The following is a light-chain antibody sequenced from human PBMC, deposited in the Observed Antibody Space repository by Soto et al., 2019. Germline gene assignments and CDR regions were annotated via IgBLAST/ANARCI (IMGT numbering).Light chain of an antibody. V-gene: IGKV3-11*01. CDR2: DAS. Sequence: EIVLTQSPGTLSLSPGERATLSCRASQSVFNNNLAWYQQKPGQAPRLLIYDASNRATGVPARFSGSGSGTDFTLTISSLEPEDFAVYYCQQRVNWPPLTFGGGTKVEI. J-gene: IGKJ4*01. CDR1: QSVFNNN. CDR3: QQRVNWPPLT.